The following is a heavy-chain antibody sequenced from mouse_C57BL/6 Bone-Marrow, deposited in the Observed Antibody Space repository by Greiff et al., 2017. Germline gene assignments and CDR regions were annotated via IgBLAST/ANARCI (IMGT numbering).Heavy chain of an antibody. D-gene: IGHD1-1*01. CDR1: EYEFPSHD. V-gene: IGHV5-2*01. CDR3: ARQGVNYGGAMDY. CDR2: INIDGGRT. J-gene: IGHJ4*01. Sequence: EVKVVESGGGLVQPGESLKLTCEFHEYEFPSHDMSWVRKTPEKRRELVAAINIDGGRTYYPDTLERRFIISRDNTRKTLYLQMSSLRSEDTALYYCARQGVNYGGAMDYWGQGTSVTVSS.